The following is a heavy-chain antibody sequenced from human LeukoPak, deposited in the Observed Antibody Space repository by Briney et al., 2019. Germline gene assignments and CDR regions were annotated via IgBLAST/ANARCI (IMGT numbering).Heavy chain of an antibody. CDR1: GFTFSSYG. D-gene: IGHD3-10*01. V-gene: IGHV3-30*02. CDR3: ATDRGYYTSGSYYLDY. Sequence: GESLKISCAASGFTFSSYGMHWVRQAPGKGLEWVAFIRYDGSNKYYADSVKGRFTISRDNSKNTLYLQMNSLRAEDTAVYYCATDRGYYTSGSYYLDYWGQGTLVTVSS. J-gene: IGHJ4*02. CDR2: IRYDGSNK.